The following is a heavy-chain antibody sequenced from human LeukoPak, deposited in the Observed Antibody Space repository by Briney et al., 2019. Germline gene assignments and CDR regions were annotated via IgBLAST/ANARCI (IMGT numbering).Heavy chain of an antibody. CDR3: ADTYYDFWSGYYSHAFDI. CDR2: INHSGST. V-gene: IGHV4-34*01. J-gene: IGHJ3*02. CDR1: GGSFSGYY. Sequence: PSETLSLTCAVYGGSFSGYYWSWIRQPPGKGLEWIGEINHSGSTNYNPSLRSRVTISVDTSKNQFSLRLSSVTAADTAVYYCADTYYDFWSGYYSHAFDIWGQGTMVTVSS. D-gene: IGHD3-3*01.